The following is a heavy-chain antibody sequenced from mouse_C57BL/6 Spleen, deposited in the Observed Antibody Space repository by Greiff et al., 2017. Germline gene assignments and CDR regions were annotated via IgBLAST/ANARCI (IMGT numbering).Heavy chain of an antibody. CDR3: ASEELSWFAY. CDR1: GYSFTSYY. J-gene: IGHJ3*01. Sequence: VQLQQSGPELVKPGASVKISCKASGYSFTSYYIHWVKQRPGQGLEWIGWIYPGSGNTKYNEKFKGKATLTADTSSSTAYMQLSSLTSEDSAVYYCASEELSWFAYWGQGTLVTVSA. CDR2: IYPGSGNT. V-gene: IGHV1-66*01.